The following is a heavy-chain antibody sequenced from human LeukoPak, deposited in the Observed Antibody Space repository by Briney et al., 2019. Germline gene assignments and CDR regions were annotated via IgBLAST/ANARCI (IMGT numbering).Heavy chain of an antibody. CDR3: ASWPYCTNGVCYWGAFDI. J-gene: IGHJ3*02. D-gene: IGHD2-8*01. Sequence: ASVKVSCKASGYTFTSYGISWVRQAPGQGLEWMGWISAYNDNTNYAQKLQGRVTMTTDTSTSTAYMELRSLRSGDTAVYYCASWPYCTNGVCYWGAFDIWGQGTMVTVSS. V-gene: IGHV1-18*01. CDR2: ISAYNDNT. CDR1: GYTFTSYG.